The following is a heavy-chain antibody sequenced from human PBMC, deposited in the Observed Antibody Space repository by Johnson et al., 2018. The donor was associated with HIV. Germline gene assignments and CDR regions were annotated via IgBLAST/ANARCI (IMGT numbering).Heavy chain of an antibody. V-gene: IGHV3-20*04. J-gene: IGHJ3*02. Sequence: EVQLVESGGGVVRPGGSLRISCVASGFKFYEYDVSWVRQVPGKGLEWVSGINWSGGGTTYADSVKGRFTVSSDNAKNSLYLQMNSLGAEDTAVYYCARGPILEWLSGDGFDMWGQGTMVTVSS. CDR3: ARGPILEWLSGDGFDM. CDR1: GFKFYEYD. CDR2: INWSGGGT. D-gene: IGHD3-3*01.